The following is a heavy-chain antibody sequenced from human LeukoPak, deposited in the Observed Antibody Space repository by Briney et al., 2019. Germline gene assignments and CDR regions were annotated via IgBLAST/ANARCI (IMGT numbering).Heavy chain of an antibody. Sequence: GGTLRLSCAASGFTFSSYGMSWVRQAPGKGLEWVSAISGSGGSTYYADSVKGRFTISRDNSKNTLYLQMNSLRAEDTAVYYCAKDLNGGDYAAAGTGYMDVWGKGTTVTVSS. CDR2: ISGSGGST. J-gene: IGHJ6*03. CDR1: GFTFSSYG. CDR3: AKDLNGGDYAAAGTGYMDV. D-gene: IGHD6-13*01. V-gene: IGHV3-23*01.